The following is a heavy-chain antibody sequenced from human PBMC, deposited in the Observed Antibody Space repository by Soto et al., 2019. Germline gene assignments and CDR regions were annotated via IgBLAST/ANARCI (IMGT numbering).Heavy chain of an antibody. CDR3: ARHVGFYCYFDI. CDR1: GFTVSSSY. CDR2: IYSGGNT. V-gene: IGHV3-66*04. Sequence: EVQLVESGGGLVQPGGSLGLSCAASGFTVSSSYMGWVRQAPGKGLEWVSSIYSGGNTYYADSVRGRFTISTDNSKDTLYLQMNSLRVDDTAMYYCARHVGFYCYFDIWGRGTLVTVSS. J-gene: IGHJ2*01. D-gene: IGHD1-26*01.